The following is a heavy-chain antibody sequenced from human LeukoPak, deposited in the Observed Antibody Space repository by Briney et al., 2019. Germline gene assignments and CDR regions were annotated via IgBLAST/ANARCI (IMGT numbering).Heavy chain of an antibody. CDR1: GYTFTSYA. D-gene: IGHD6-13*01. CDR2: IIPIFGTA. CDR3: ARDSSSWLYYFDY. V-gene: IGHV1-69*13. J-gene: IGHJ4*02. Sequence: TSVKVSCKASGYTFTSYAISWVRQAPGQGLEWMGGIIPIFGTANYAQKFQGRVTITADESTSTAYTELSSLRSEDTAVYYCARDSSSWLYYFDYWGQGTLVTVSS.